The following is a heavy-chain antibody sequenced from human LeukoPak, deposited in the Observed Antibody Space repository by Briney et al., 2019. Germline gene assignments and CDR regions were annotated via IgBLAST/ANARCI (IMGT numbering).Heavy chain of an antibody. CDR2: ISRSGSYI. J-gene: IGHJ5*02. CDR3: ARDRDFGVGNWFDP. CDR1: GFPFSDYS. V-gene: IGHV3-21*01. D-gene: IGHD3-3*01. Sequence: GGSLRLSCAASGFPFSDYSLNWVRQAPGKGLEWVSSISRSGSYIYYADSVKGRFTISRDDAKKSLYLQMNGLRAEDTAVYYCARDRDFGVGNWFDPWGQGTLVTAPS.